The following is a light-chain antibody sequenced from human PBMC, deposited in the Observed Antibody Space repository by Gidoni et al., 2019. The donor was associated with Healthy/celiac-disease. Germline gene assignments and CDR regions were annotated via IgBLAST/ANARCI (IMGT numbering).Light chain of an antibody. V-gene: IGKV1-39*01. CDR1: QSISSY. Sequence: DIQMTQSPSSLSASVGDRVTITRRASQSISSYLNWYQQKPGKAPKLLIYAASSLQSGVPSRFSGSGSGTDFTLTISSQQPEDFATYYCQQSYSTPEKTFGQGTKVEIK. CDR2: AAS. J-gene: IGKJ1*01. CDR3: QQSYSTPEKT.